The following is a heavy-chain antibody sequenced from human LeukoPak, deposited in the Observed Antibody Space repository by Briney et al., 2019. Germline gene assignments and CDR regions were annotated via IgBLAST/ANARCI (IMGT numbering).Heavy chain of an antibody. CDR2: IRGKANSYAT. V-gene: IGHV3-73*01. D-gene: IGHD6-13*01. CDR1: GFTFSGSA. Sequence: GGSLKLSCAASGFTFSGSAMHWVRQASGKGLEWVGRIRGKANSYATAYAASVKGRFTISREDSKNTAYLQMNSLKTEDTAVYYCTRHTVAATGNAFDIWGQGTMVTVPS. CDR3: TRHTVAATGNAFDI. J-gene: IGHJ3*02.